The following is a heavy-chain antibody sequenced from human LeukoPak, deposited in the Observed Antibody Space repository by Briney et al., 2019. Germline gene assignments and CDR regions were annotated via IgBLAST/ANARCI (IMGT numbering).Heavy chain of an antibody. CDR1: GFTFDDYA. CDR2: ISWNSGSI. D-gene: IGHD4-17*01. CDR3: AKDISYGDYAFDY. V-gene: IGHV3-9*01. Sequence: GGSLRLSCAASGFTFDDYAMHWVRQAPGKGLEWVSGISWNSGSIGYADSVKGRFTISRDNAKNSLYLQMNSLRAEDTALYDCAKDISYGDYAFDYWGQGTLVTVSS. J-gene: IGHJ4*02.